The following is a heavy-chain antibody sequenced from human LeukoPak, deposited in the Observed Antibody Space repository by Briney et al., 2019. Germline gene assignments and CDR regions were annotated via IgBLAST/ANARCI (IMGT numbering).Heavy chain of an antibody. CDR2: IWYDGSNK. CDR3: ARENIAAAGYYFDY. V-gene: IGHV3-33*01. D-gene: IGHD6-13*01. CDR1: GFTFSSYG. Sequence: GGSLRLSCAASGFTFSSYGMHWVRQAPGKGLEWVAVIWYDGSNKYYADSVKGRFTISRDNSKNTLYLQMNSLRAEDTAVYYCARENIAAAGYYFDYWGQGTLVTVS. J-gene: IGHJ4*02.